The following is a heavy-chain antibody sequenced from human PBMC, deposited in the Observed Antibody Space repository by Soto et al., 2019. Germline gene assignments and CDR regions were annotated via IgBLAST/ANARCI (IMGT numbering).Heavy chain of an antibody. D-gene: IGHD3-3*01. Sequence: PVKVSCKASGGPFSSYAISWVRQAPGQGPEWMGGIIPILGTANYAQKSQCRVTITADESTSTAYMELSSLRSEDTAVYFCARDIRGGYYDSWTGSRRKYYFDYWG. CDR3: ARDIRGGYYDSWTGSRRKYYFDY. CDR2: IIPILGTA. V-gene: IGHV1-69*13. J-gene: IGHJ4*01. CDR1: GGPFSSYA.